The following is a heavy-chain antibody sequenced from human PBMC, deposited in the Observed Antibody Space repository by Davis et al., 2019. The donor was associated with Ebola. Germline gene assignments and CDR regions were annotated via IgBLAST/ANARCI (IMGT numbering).Heavy chain of an antibody. CDR2: LGTSADT. D-gene: IGHD2-15*01. CDR3: VKDTPNIWFDV. CDR1: GFFFSAYS. Sequence: GESLKISCAASGFFFSAYSMNWVRQAPGKGLEWVSTLGTSADTYYAASVKGRFTISRDNSKNTLHLQMNSLRVEDTAIYYCVKDTPNIWFDVWGQGTMVTVSS. V-gene: IGHV3-23*01. J-gene: IGHJ3*01.